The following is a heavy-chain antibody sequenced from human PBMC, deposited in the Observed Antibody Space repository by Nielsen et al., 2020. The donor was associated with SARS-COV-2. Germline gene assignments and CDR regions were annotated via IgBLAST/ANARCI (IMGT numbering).Heavy chain of an antibody. CDR3: ARIIPYYYGMDV. Sequence: GSLKISCAASGFTVSSNYMSWVRQAPGKGLEWVSVIYSGGSTYYADSVKGRFTISRDNSKNTLYLQMNSLRAEDTAVYYCARIIPYYYGMDVWGQGTTVTVSS. D-gene: IGHD3-3*01. CDR2: IYSGGST. CDR1: GFTVSSNY. V-gene: IGHV3-53*01. J-gene: IGHJ6*02.